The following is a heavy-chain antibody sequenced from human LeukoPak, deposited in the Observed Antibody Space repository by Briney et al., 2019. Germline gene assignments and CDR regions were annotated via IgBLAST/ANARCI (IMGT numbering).Heavy chain of an antibody. Sequence: PGGSLRLSCAASGFTFSSYSMNWVRQAPGKGLEWVSYISSSSSTIYYADSVKGRFTISRDNANNSLFLQMNSLRVEDTAMYYCVREDSSGYAWGQGTLVTVSS. D-gene: IGHD3-9*01. CDR3: VREDSSGYA. J-gene: IGHJ5*02. V-gene: IGHV3-48*01. CDR2: ISSSSSTI. CDR1: GFTFSSYS.